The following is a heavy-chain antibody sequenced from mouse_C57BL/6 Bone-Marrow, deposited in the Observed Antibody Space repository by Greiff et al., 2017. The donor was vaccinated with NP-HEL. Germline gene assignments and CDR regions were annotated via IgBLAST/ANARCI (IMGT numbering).Heavy chain of an antibody. CDR2: IDPETGGT. CDR3: TRSLIYYYAMDY. V-gene: IGHV1-15*01. J-gene: IGHJ4*01. CDR1: GYTFTDYE. Sequence: QVQLQQSGAELVRPGASVTLSCKASGYTFTDYEMHWVKQTPVHGLEWIGAIDPETGGTAYNQKFKGKAILTADKSSSTAYMELRSLTSEDSAVYYCTRSLIYYYAMDYWGQGTSVTVSS.